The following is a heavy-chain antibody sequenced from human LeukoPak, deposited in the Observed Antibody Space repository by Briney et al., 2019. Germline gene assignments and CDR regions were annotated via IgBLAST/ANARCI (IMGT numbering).Heavy chain of an antibody. CDR1: GFTFSSCS. J-gene: IGHJ4*02. V-gene: IGHV3-21*01. D-gene: IGHD2-2*01. CDR2: ISSSSSYI. CDR3: ARDLPGIY. Sequence: EGSLRLSCAASGFTFSSCSMNWVRQAPGKGLEWVSSISSSSSYIYYADSVKGRFTISRDNAKNSLYLRMNSLRAEDTAVYYCARDLPGIYWGQGTLVTVSS.